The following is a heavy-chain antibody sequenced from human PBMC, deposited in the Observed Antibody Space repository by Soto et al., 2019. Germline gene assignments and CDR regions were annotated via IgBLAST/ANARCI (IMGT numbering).Heavy chain of an antibody. CDR3: ARDQRKELWVEGLTAMDV. V-gene: IGHV1-18*01. CDR1: GYTFTSYG. J-gene: IGHJ6*01. Sequence: QVQLVQSGPEVKKPGASVKVSCKASGYTFTSYGVSWVRLAPGQGLEWMGWISGYNGQTNYAQKFRGRVTFTADTSTNTADRELWSLTSDDTAMYYCARDQRKELWVEGLTAMDVWGQGTTVTVSS. CDR2: ISGYNGQT. D-gene: IGHD3-16*01.